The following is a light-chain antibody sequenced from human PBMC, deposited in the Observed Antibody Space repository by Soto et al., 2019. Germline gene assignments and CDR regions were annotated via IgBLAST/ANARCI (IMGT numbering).Light chain of an antibody. CDR1: QDIGSY. J-gene: IGKJ3*01. V-gene: IGKV1-27*01. CDR2: GAS. Sequence: DIQMTQSPSSLSASVGDRVTITCRASQDIGSYLAWYQQKPGRVPNLLIYGASTLESGVPSRFSGSGSGTDFTLTISSLEAGDVATYYCQTYTSDPFTFGPGTKGDMK. CDR3: QTYTSDPFT.